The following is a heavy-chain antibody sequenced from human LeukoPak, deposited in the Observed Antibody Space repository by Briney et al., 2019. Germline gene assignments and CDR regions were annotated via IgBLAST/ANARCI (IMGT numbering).Heavy chain of an antibody. J-gene: IGHJ3*02. CDR1: GFTFSSYW. D-gene: IGHD6-13*01. Sequence: PGGSLRLSCAASGFTFSSYWMHWVRQAPGKGLVWVSRINSDGSSTSYADSVKGRFTISRDNAKNTLYLQMNSLRAEDTAVYYCARDGVAAAANDAFDIWGQRTMVTLSS. CDR3: ARDGVAAAANDAFDI. V-gene: IGHV3-74*01. CDR2: INSDGSST.